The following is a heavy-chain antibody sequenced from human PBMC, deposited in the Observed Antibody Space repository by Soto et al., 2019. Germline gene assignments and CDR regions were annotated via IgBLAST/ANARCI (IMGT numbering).Heavy chain of an antibody. CDR1: GFIFKMYW. CDR2: IYNDGTYS. J-gene: IGHJ4*02. D-gene: IGHD3-10*01. V-gene: IGHV3-74*01. CDR3: TRGPRPISTGTGAY. Sequence: PGGALRLSCAASGFIFKMYWMHWVRQSPGKGLVWISRIYNDGTYSDYADSVRGRFTISRDNVNDTLYLQMSNLRAEDSGLYYCTRGPRPISTGTGAYWGQGTQVTVS.